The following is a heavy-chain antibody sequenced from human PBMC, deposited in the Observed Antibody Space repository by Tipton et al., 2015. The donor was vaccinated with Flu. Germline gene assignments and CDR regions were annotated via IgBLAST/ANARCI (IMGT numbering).Heavy chain of an antibody. J-gene: IGHJ4*02. CDR3: ARTGVVGATNEGVGYFDY. CDR1: GGSFSGYY. Sequence: TLSLTCAAYGGSFSGYYWSWIRQPPGKGLEWVGEINHSGSTNYNPSLKSRVTISVDTSKNQFSLKLSSVTAADTAVYYCARTGVVGATNEGVGYFDYWGQGTLVTVSS. V-gene: IGHV4-34*01. CDR2: INHSGST. D-gene: IGHD1-26*01.